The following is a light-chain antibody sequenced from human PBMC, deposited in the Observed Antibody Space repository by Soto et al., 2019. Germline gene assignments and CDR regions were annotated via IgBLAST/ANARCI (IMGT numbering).Light chain of an antibody. V-gene: IGLV2-23*02. CDR2: EVS. CDR3: CSYAGGRTFVV. Sequence: QSALSQPASVSGSPGQSVTISCTGTSSDIGSYNLVSWYHHHPGQAPNLVIYEVSRRPSVDSNRFSGSKSGNTASLTIAGLQPEDEGEYYCCSYAGGRTFVVFGGGTKLTVL. CDR1: SSDIGSYNL. J-gene: IGLJ3*02.